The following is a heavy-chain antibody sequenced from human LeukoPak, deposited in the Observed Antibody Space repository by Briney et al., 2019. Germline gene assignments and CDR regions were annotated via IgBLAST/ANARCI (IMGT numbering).Heavy chain of an antibody. CDR2: IYYSGST. J-gene: IGHJ3*02. CDR3: ARRGYSGYDPPTDDAFDI. Sequence: SEALSLTCTVSGGSISSSSYYWGWIRQPPGKGLEWIGSIYYSGSTYYNPSLKSRVTISVDTSKNQFSLKLSSVTAADTAVYYCARRGYSGYDPPTDDAFDIWGQGTMVTVSS. CDR1: GGSISSSSYY. V-gene: IGHV4-39*01. D-gene: IGHD5-12*01.